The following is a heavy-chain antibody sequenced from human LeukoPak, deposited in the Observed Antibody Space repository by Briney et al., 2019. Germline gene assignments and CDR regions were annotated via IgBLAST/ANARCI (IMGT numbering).Heavy chain of an antibody. D-gene: IGHD6-13*01. CDR2: ISAYNGNT. CDR1: GYTFTSYG. V-gene: IGHV1-18*04. CDR3: ARDGYSSSWFTNWFDP. Sequence: ASVKVSCKASGYTFTSYGISWVRQAPGHGLEWMGWISAYNGNTNYAQKLQGRVTMTTDTSTSTAYMELRSLRSDDTAVYYCARDGYSSSWFTNWFDPWGQGTLVTVSS. J-gene: IGHJ5*02.